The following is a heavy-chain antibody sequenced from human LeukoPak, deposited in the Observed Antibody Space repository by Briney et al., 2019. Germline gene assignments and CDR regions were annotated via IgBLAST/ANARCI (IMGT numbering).Heavy chain of an antibody. J-gene: IGHJ4*02. CDR3: ARVTSSWYFDD. V-gene: IGHV4-4*07. CDR2: IYTSGNT. Sequence: SETLSLTCTVSGGSIGGYYWSWIRQPAGKGLEWIGRIYTSGNTNYNPSLKSRVTMSVDTSNNQFSLKLNSVSAADTAVYYCARVTSSWYFDDWGQGTLVTVSS. D-gene: IGHD6-13*01. CDR1: GGSIGGYY.